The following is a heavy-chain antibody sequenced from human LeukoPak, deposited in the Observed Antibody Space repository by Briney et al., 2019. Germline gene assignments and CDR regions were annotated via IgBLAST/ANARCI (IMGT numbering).Heavy chain of an antibody. Sequence: ASVKVSCKASGYTFSRHDIAWVRQAPGQGLEWMGWVNTENGETKYAHNVRGRVAMTADTTTNSAYMELRSLRSDDTAKYYCARVLSRRSSGVDSWGQGTLVTVS. CDR3: ARVLSRRSSGVDS. V-gene: IGHV1-18*01. J-gene: IGHJ4*02. D-gene: IGHD3-10*01. CDR2: VNTENGET. CDR1: GYTFSRHD.